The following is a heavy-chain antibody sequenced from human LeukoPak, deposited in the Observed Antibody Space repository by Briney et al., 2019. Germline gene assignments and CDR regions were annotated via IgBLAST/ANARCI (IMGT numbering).Heavy chain of an antibody. CDR2: INPNSGGT. J-gene: IGHJ5*02. CDR1: GYRFRDHY. V-gene: IGHV1-2*02. D-gene: IGHD4-17*01. Sequence: ASVKVSCKAYGYRFRDHYIHWVRQAPGQGLESLGWINPNSGGTNYAQKFQGRVTLTRDTSIDTAYIRLHSLTSDDTAVYYCARGYFGDYVLDTWGQGALITVSS. CDR3: ARGYFGDYVLDT.